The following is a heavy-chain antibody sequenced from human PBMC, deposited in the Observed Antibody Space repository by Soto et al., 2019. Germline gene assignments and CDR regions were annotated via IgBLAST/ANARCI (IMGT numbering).Heavy chain of an antibody. CDR3: ARAFQPAGDYYYDSSCYYFFLVN. CDR2: IIPLLGTA. J-gene: IGHJ4*02. Sequence: QVQLVQSGAEVKKPGSSVKVSCKASGGTFSSYAISWVRQAPGQGLEWMGGIIPLLGTANYAQKFQGRVTITADESASTAYMELSSLRSEDTAVYYCARAFQPAGDYYYDSSCYYFFLVNWGQGTLVTVSS. V-gene: IGHV1-69*01. D-gene: IGHD3-22*01. CDR1: GGTFSSYA.